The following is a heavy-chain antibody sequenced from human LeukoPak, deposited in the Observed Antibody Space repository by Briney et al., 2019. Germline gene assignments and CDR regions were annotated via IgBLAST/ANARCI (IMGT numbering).Heavy chain of an antibody. J-gene: IGHJ6*03. D-gene: IGHD3-3*01. CDR2: INPNSGAT. CDR3: ARDGRFLEWLLGYSYYYYYMGV. CDR1: GYTFTGYY. Sequence: ASVKVSCKASGYTFTGYYMHWVRQAPGQGLEWMGWINPNSGATTYAQKFQGRVTMTRDTSISTAYMELSRLRSDDTAVYYCARDGRFLEWLLGYSYYYYYMGVWGKGTTVTVSS. V-gene: IGHV1-2*02.